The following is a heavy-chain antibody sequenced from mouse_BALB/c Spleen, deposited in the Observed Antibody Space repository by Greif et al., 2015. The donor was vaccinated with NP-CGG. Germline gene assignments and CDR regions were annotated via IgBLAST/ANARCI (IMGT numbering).Heavy chain of an antibody. V-gene: IGHV7-3*02. J-gene: IGHJ4*01. CDR2: IRNKANGYTT. Sequence: EVKVVESGGGLVQPGGSLRLSCATSGFTFTDYYMSWVRQPPGKALEWLGFIRNKANGYTTEYSASVKGRFTISRDNSQSILYLQMNTLRAEDSATYYCASAYYGNGYAMDYWGQGTSVTVSS. D-gene: IGHD2-10*01. CDR1: GFTFTDYY. CDR3: ASAYYGNGYAMDY.